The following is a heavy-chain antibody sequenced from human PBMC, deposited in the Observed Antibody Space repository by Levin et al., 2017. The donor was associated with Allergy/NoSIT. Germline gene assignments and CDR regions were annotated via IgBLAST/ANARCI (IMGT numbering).Heavy chain of an antibody. J-gene: IGHJ6*02. D-gene: IGHD2-15*01. CDR3: AKDTEPVVADTRGMDV. CDR1: GFTFDDYA. V-gene: IGHV3-9*01. CDR2: ISWNSGSI. Sequence: SLKISCAASGFTFDDYAMHWVRQAPGKGLEWVSGISWNSGSIGYADSVKGRFTISRDNAKNSLYLQMNSLRAEDTALYYCAKDTEPVVADTRGMDVWGQGATVTVSS.